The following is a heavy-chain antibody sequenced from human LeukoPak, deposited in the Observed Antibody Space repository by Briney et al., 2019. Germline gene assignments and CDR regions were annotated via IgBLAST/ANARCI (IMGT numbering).Heavy chain of an antibody. CDR2: IYHSGST. J-gene: IGHJ4*02. Sequence: SETLSLTCSISGGSITSYYWCWIRQPPGKGLEWIGYIYHSGSTKYNSSLKSRFTISVDTSKTQFSLKLSSVTAADTAVYYCARAGADGIEAAGSLRYWGQGTLVTVSS. V-gene: IGHV4-59*01. D-gene: IGHD6-13*01. CDR1: GGSITSYY. CDR3: ARAGADGIEAAGSLRY.